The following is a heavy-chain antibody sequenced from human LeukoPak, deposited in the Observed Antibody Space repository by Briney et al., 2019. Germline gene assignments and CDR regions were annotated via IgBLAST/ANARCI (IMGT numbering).Heavy chain of an antibody. V-gene: IGHV3-33*01. Sequence: PGGSLRLSCAASGFIFSSYGMHWVRQAPGKGLEWVAVIWYDASNEYYADSVKGRFTISRDNSKNTLYLQMNSLRAEDTAVYYCARDTGPTILGFDYWGQGTLVTVSS. CDR3: ARDTGPTILGFDY. CDR2: IWYDASNE. D-gene: IGHD1-14*01. J-gene: IGHJ4*02. CDR1: GFIFSSYG.